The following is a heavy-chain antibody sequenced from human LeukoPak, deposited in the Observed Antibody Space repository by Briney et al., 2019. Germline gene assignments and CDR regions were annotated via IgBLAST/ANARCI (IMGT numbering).Heavy chain of an antibody. CDR3: ARAYSGSPLWMFFDY. CDR1: GGSISSYY. J-gene: IGHJ4*02. D-gene: IGHD3-10*01. Sequence: SETLSLTCTVSGGSISSYYWSWIRPPPGKGLEWIGYIYYSGSTNYNPSLKSRVTISVDTSKNQFSLKLSSVTAADTAVYYCARAYSGSPLWMFFDYWGQGTLVTVSS. CDR2: IYYSGST. V-gene: IGHV4-59*01.